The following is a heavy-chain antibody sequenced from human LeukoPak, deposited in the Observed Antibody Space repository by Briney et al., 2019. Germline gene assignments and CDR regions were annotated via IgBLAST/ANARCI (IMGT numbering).Heavy chain of an antibody. CDR1: GFTFSSYA. D-gene: IGHD6-19*01. CDR2: ISGSGGST. Sequence: GGSLRLSCAASGFTFSSYAMSWVRQAPGKGLERVSAISGSGGSTYYADSVKGRFTISRDNSKNTLYLQMNSLRAEDTAVYYCAKDYEQWLKIFDYWGQGTLVTVSS. J-gene: IGHJ4*02. V-gene: IGHV3-23*01. CDR3: AKDYEQWLKIFDY.